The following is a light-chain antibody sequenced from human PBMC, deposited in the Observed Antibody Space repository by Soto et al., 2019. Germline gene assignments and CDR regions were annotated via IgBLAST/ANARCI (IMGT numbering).Light chain of an antibody. CDR2: GAS. CDR3: QQYNNWPFT. V-gene: IGKV3-15*01. Sequence: EIVMTQSPATLSVSPGERATLSCRASQSDSSNLAWYQQKPGQAPRLLIYGASTRATGIPARFSGSGSGTDFTLTISSLQSADFAVYYCQQYNNWPFTVGPGTKVDIK. J-gene: IGKJ3*01. CDR1: QSDSSN.